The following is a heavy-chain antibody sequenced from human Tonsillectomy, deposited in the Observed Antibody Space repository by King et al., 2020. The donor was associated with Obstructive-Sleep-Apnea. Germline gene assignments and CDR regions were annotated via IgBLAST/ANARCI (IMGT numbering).Heavy chain of an antibody. CDR1: GFSFDDYA. J-gene: IGHJ3*02. CDR3: VKDRAGGVPDAFDI. D-gene: IGHD3-16*01. CDR2: ISWNSGNI. V-gene: IGHV3-9*01. Sequence: DVQLVESGGGLVQPGRSLRLSCAASGFSFDDYAMHWVRQTPGKGLEWVSGISWNSGNIGYADSVKGRFTISRDNAKNSLYLQMNSLRAEDTALYYCVKDRAGGVPDAFDIWGQGTMVTVSS.